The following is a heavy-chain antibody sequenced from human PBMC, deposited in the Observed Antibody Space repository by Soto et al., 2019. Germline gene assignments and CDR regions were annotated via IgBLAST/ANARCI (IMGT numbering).Heavy chain of an antibody. CDR1: GGGNLRDYR. J-gene: IGHJ4*02. D-gene: IGHD2-2*01. V-gene: IGHV1-69*10. CDR3: AKDRQPDGRWPFDH. Sequence: SVKVSCKASGGGNLRDYRTTWMRRARGQWLEWMGGIIPKLGSANYADSVKGRVTISRDNANNMLYLQIHSLRVDDTAVYYCAKDRQPDGRWPFDHWGQGPLVTVSS. CDR2: IIPKLGSA.